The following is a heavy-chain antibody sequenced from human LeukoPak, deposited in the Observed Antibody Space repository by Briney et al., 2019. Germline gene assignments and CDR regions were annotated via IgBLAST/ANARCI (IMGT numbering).Heavy chain of an antibody. D-gene: IGHD2-2*01. J-gene: IGHJ5*02. CDR3: ARSQLLGYCSSTSCRNPQKNNWFDP. CDR1: GGSFSGYY. V-gene: IGHV4-34*01. Sequence: SETLSLTCAVYGGSFSGYYWSWIRQPPGKGLEWIGEINHSGSTNYNPSLKSRVAISVDTSKNQFSLKLSSVTAADTAVYYCARSQLLGYCSSTSCRNPQKNNWFDPWGQGTLVTVSS. CDR2: INHSGST.